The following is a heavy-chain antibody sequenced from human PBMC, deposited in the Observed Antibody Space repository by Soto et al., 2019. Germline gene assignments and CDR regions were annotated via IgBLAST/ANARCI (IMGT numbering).Heavy chain of an antibody. CDR3: ARAGPGYCSSTSCFPLDY. Sequence: SETLSLTCTVSGGSISSGGYYWSWIRQHPGKGLEWIGYIYYSGSTYYNPSLKSRVTISVDTSKNQFSLKLSSVTAADTAVYYCARAGPGYCSSTSCFPLDYWGQGTLVTVSS. CDR2: IYYSGST. J-gene: IGHJ4*02. D-gene: IGHD2-2*03. V-gene: IGHV4-31*03. CDR1: GGSISSGGYY.